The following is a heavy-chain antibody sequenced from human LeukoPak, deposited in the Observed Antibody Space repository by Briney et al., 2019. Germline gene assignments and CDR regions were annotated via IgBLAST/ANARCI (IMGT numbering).Heavy chain of an antibody. Sequence: GESLKISCKGSGYSFTTYWIGWVRQMPGKGLEWMGIIYHGDSDIGCSPSFQGQVTISADESITTAHLQWSSLKASDTAVYYCARRGYNEFGYFDYWGQGTLVTVSS. D-gene: IGHD5-24*01. CDR1: GYSFTTYW. V-gene: IGHV5-51*01. CDR2: IYHGDSDI. CDR3: ARRGYNEFGYFDY. J-gene: IGHJ4*02.